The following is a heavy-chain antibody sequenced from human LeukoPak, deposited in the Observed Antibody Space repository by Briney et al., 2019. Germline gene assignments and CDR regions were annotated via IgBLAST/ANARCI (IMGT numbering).Heavy chain of an antibody. J-gene: IGHJ4*02. Sequence: SQTLSLTCAISGDSVSSNSAAWNWIRQSPSRGLEWLGRTYYRSKWYIDYAVSVKSRITINPDTSKNQFSLQLNSVTPEDTAVYYRGRVDGDYYESSGPIDYWGQGTLVTVSS. CDR3: GRVDGDYYESSGPIDY. CDR1: GDSVSSNSAA. CDR2: TYYRSKWYI. V-gene: IGHV6-1*01. D-gene: IGHD3-22*01.